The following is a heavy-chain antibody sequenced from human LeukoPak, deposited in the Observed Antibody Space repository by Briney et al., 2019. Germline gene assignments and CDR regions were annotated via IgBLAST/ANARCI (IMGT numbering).Heavy chain of an antibody. CDR1: GLSFTNYW. D-gene: IGHD5-24*01. J-gene: IGHJ4*02. CDR2: ISSDGTST. V-gene: IGHV3-74*01. Sequence: GGSLRLSCAASGLSFTNYWMHWVRQAPGKGLVWVSRISSDGTSTTYADSVKGRFTISRDNAKNTLYLQMKSLRVEDTAVYYCARVRDGYSTEGFDYWGQGTLVTVSS. CDR3: ARVRDGYSTEGFDY.